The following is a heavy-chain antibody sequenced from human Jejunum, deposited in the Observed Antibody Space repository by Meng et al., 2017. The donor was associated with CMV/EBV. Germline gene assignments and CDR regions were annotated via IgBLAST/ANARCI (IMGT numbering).Heavy chain of an antibody. D-gene: IGHD7-27*01. CDR3: AKLGSSGWFDT. CDR2: IYSSGSS. J-gene: IGHJ5*02. V-gene: IGHV4-4*07. Sequence: QVQLQESGPGLVKPSXXLSLTCTVSGGSISRSHWSWTRQAAGKGLEWIGRIYSSGSSNYNPSLKSRVTMSVDTSKNQFSLNLSSVTAADTAVYYCAKLGSSGWFDTWGQGTLVTVSS. CDR1: GGSISRSH.